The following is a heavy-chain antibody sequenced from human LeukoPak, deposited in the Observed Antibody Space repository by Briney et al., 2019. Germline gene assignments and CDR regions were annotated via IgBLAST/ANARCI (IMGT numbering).Heavy chain of an antibody. J-gene: IGHJ4*02. V-gene: IGHV3-30*03. Sequence: GGSLRLSCAASGFTFSSYGMHWVRQAPGKGLEWVAVISYDGSNKYYADSVKGRFTISRDNSKNTLYLQMSSLRSDDTAVYYCARFAVHRRITVAGQFGLDYWGQGTLVSVSS. D-gene: IGHD6-19*01. CDR3: ARFAVHRRITVAGQFGLDY. CDR2: ISYDGSNK. CDR1: GFTFSSYG.